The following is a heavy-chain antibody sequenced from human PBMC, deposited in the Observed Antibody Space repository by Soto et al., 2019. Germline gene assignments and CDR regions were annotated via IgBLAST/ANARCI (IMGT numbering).Heavy chain of an antibody. J-gene: IGHJ5*02. Sequence: QLQLQESGPGLVKPSETLSLTCTVSGGSMSSGSDYWGWIRQSPGKGLEWIGTFYHSGTIYYNPSLKSRVHISVDTSKAQFSVKVTSVTAADTAVYYCARSWGSPGRYNWFDPWGQGTLVTVSS. V-gene: IGHV4-39*01. D-gene: IGHD3-16*01. CDR1: GGSMSSGSDY. CDR2: FYHSGTI. CDR3: ARSWGSPGRYNWFDP.